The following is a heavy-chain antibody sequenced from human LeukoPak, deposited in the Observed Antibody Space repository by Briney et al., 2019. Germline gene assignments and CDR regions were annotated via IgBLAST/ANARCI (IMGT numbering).Heavy chain of an antibody. Sequence: PSETLSLTCAVYGGSFSGYYWSWIRHPPGKGLEWIGEINHSGSTNYNPSLKSRVTISVDTSKDQFSLKLSSVTAADTAVYYCARGPDIAAAGVDPWGQGTLVTVSS. CDR3: ARGPDIAAAGVDP. D-gene: IGHD6-13*01. V-gene: IGHV4-34*01. J-gene: IGHJ5*02. CDR1: GGSFSGYY. CDR2: INHSGST.